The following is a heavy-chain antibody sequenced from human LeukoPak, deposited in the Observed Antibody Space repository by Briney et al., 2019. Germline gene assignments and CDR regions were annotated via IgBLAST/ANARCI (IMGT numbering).Heavy chain of an antibody. CDR3: ARERRDGHNYSDF. V-gene: IGHV4-31*11. J-gene: IGHJ4*02. D-gene: IGHD5-24*01. Sequence: SSETLSLTCAVSGGSLSSGGHFWGWIRQYPGKGLEWIGCISHSGTTYYNPSLKSRVTISVDTSRNQFSLELSPVTAADTAVYYCARERRDGHNYSDFWGQGALVTVSS. CDR2: ISHSGTT. CDR1: GGSLSSGGHF.